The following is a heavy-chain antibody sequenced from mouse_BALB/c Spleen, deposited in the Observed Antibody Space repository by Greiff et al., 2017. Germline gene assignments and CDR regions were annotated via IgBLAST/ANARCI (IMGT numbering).Heavy chain of an antibody. V-gene: IGHV5-4*02. J-gene: IGHJ4*01. Sequence: EVNVVESGGGLVKPGGSLKLSCAASGFTFSDYYMYWVRQTPEKRLEWVATISDGGSYTYYPDSVKGRFTISRDNAKNNLYLQMSSLKSEDTAMYYCARGGVNWAYAMDYWGQGTSVTVSS. D-gene: IGHD4-1*01. CDR1: GFTFSDYY. CDR2: ISDGGSYT. CDR3: ARGGVNWAYAMDY.